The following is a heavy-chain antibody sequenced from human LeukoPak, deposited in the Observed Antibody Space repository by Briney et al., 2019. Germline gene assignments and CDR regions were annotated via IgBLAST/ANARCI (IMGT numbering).Heavy chain of an antibody. V-gene: IGHV1-69*05. CDR2: IIAIVGTA. CDR1: GYTFSSYG. Sequence: SVKVSCKASGYTFSSYGISWVRQAPGQGLEWMGWIIAIVGTANYAQKFQGRVTITTDESTSTAYMELSSLRSEDTAVYYCASTSDSSGYYSHFDYWGQGTLVTVTS. J-gene: IGHJ4*02. D-gene: IGHD3-22*01. CDR3: ASTSDSSGYYSHFDY.